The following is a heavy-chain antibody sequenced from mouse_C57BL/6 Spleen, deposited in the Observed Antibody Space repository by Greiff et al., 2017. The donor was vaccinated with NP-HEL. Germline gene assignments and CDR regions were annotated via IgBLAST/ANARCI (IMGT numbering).Heavy chain of an antibody. Sequence: DVMLVESGGGLVKPGGSLKLSCAASGFTFSSYAMSWVRQTPEKRLEWVATISDGGSYTYYPDNVKGRFTISRDNAKNNLYLQMSHLKSEDTAMYYCASRWYAMDYWGQGTSVTVSS. V-gene: IGHV5-4*03. D-gene: IGHD1-1*02. CDR1: GFTFSSYA. CDR2: ISDGGSYT. CDR3: ASRWYAMDY. J-gene: IGHJ4*01.